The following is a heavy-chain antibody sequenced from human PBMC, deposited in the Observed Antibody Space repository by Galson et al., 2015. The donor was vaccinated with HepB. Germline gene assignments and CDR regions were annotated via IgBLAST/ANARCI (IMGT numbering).Heavy chain of an antibody. CDR2: ISRSGRVR. Sequence: SLRLSCAASGLPFSDYYMSWIRQAPGKGLEWVSHISRSGRVRFYADSVRGRFTISRDNAENSLYLQMNSLRAEDTAVYFCASGAVGAGYCSSTSCPKRDWGQGTLVTVSS. CDR1: GLPFSDYY. CDR3: ASGAVGAGYCSSTSCPKRD. D-gene: IGHD2-2*01. V-gene: IGHV3-11*01. J-gene: IGHJ4*02.